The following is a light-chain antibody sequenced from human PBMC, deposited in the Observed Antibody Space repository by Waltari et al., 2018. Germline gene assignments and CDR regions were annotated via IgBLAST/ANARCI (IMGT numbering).Light chain of an antibody. CDR1: QRISYW. Sequence: DIQMTQSPSTLSASVGDSVTITCRASQRISYWLAWYQQKPGKATKLLIYKASTLESGVPSRFSGSGFGTEFTLTISSLEPDDFATYYCQQYNTFKYTFGQGTKLEI. J-gene: IGKJ2*01. V-gene: IGKV1-5*03. CDR3: QQYNTFKYT. CDR2: KAS.